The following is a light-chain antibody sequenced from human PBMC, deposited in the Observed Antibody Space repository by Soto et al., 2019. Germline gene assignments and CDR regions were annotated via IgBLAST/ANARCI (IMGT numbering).Light chain of an antibody. CDR2: GSS. Sequence: IVMTQSPVTLSVSPGETATLSCRASQSIASNLAWYQQKPGQAPRLLIYGSSTRASAIPARFSGSGSGAEFTLTISSLQSEDFAVYYCQQYNNDWPTFGQGTRVEIK. V-gene: IGKV3D-15*01. CDR1: QSIASN. J-gene: IGKJ1*01. CDR3: QQYNNDWPT.